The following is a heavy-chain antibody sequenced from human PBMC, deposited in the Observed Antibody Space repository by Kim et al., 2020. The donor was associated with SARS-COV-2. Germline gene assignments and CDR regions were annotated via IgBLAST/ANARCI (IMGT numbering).Heavy chain of an antibody. Sequence: YAQRFQGRVTMTRDTSTNTVYMNLSGLTSEDTAMYYCARGSGSGSYYSPWGQGTLVTVSS. CDR3: ARGSGSGSYYSP. V-gene: IGHV1-46*01. J-gene: IGHJ5*02. D-gene: IGHD3-10*01.